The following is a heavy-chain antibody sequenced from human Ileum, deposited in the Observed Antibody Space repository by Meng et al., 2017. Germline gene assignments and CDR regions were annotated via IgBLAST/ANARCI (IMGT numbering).Heavy chain of an antibody. J-gene: IGHJ5*02. CDR2: IFYSGST. Sequence: LQASGPGMVKPSPTLSLTCTASGGSISSGGYYWGWIRPHPGKGLEWIGYIFYSGSTYYNSSLKSRINISVDTSKNQFSLKVSSVTAADTAVYYCARVRRGLGLRFDPWGQGTLVTVSS. V-gene: IGHV4-31*03. CDR1: GGSISSGGYY. D-gene: IGHD3/OR15-3a*01. CDR3: ARVRRGLGLRFDP.